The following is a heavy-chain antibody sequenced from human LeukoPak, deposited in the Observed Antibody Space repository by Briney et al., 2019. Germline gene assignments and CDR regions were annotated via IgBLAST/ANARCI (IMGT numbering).Heavy chain of an antibody. CDR2: IKQDGSQK. J-gene: IGHJ4*02. Sequence: PGGSLRLSCAASGFTFSSYWMSWVRQAPGKGLDWVANIKQDGSQKYYVDSVKGRFTISRDNAKNSLYLQMDSLRVEDTAVYYCARLGLPDYWGQGTLVTVSS. CDR3: ARLGLPDY. D-gene: IGHD2-21*01. CDR1: GFTFSSYW. V-gene: IGHV3-7*03.